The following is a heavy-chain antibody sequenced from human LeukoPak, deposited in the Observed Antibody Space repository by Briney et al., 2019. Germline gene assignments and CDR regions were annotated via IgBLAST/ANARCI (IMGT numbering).Heavy chain of an antibody. CDR3: ARGLSPRINMVRGVRPPFRGVFDY. V-gene: IGHV4-34*01. J-gene: IGHJ4*02. CDR2: INHSGST. D-gene: IGHD3-10*01. CDR1: GGSFSGYY. Sequence: SETLSLTCAVCGGSFSGYYWSWIRQPPGKGLEWIGEINHSGSTNYNPSLKSRVTISVDTSKNQFSLKLSSVTAADTAVYYCARGLSPRINMVRGVRPPFRGVFDYWGQGTLVTVSS.